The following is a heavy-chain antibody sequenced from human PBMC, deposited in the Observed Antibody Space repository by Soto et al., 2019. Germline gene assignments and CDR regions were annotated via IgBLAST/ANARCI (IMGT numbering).Heavy chain of an antibody. CDR3: AKSPRYCTNGLCYPVYYCDY. D-gene: IGHD2-8*01. V-gene: IGHV3-23*01. J-gene: IGHJ4*02. CDR1: GFTFSSDA. CDR2: INGGGVST. Sequence: EVQLLESGGGLVQPGGSLRLSCAASGFTFSSDAMSWVRQAPGKGLEWVSGINGGGVSTYYAESVKGRFTISRDNSKNTVYLHMNSLRAEDTAVYYCAKSPRYCTNGLCYPVYYCDYWGQGSLVTVSS.